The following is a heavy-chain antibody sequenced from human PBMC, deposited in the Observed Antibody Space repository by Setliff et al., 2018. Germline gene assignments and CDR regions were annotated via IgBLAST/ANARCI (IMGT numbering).Heavy chain of an antibody. J-gene: IGHJ4*02. D-gene: IGHD2-15*01. CDR1: GGSISSISYY. V-gene: IGHV4-39*07. Sequence: PSETLSLTCTVPGGSISSISYYWGWIRQPPGKGLEWIGTVYDSGTTYYNPSLKSRVTIFVDTSKNQFSLELSSVTAADTAMYYCAGENGYCSGGACYFMFDYWGQGTLVTVSS. CDR2: VYDSGTT. CDR3: AGENGYCSGGACYFMFDY.